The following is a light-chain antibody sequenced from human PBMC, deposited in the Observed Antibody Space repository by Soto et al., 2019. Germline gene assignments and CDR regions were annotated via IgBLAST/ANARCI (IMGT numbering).Light chain of an antibody. CDR3: CSYAGSYSYV. V-gene: IGLV2-11*01. CDR1: SSDVGGYNY. Sequence: QSALTQPRSVSGSPGQSVTISCTGTSSDVGGYNYVSWYQEQPGKAPKLMIYDVSKRPSGVPVRFYGSKSGNTASLTISGLQAEDEADYYCCSYAGSYSYVFGTETKVTVL. CDR2: DVS. J-gene: IGLJ1*01.